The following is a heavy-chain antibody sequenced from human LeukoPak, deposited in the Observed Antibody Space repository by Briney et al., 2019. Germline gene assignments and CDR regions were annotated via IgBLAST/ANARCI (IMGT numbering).Heavy chain of an antibody. V-gene: IGHV3-11*06. CDR3: AREAAYGSGSNNFDY. J-gene: IGHJ4*02. Sequence: GGSLRLSCAASGFTFSDYYMSWIRQAPGKGLECVSYISSSSSYTNYADSVKGRFTISRDNAKNSLYLQMNSLRAEDTAVYYCAREAAYGSGSNNFDYWGQGTLVTVSS. D-gene: IGHD3-10*01. CDR1: GFTFSDYY. CDR2: ISSSSSYT.